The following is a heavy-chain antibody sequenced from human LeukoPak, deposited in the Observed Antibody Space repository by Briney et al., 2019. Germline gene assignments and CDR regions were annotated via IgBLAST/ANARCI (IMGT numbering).Heavy chain of an antibody. V-gene: IGHV4-61*01. J-gene: IGHJ4*02. CDR3: ARVTGYMIEDYFDY. Sequence: SETLSLTCAVSGYSISSGYYWAWIRQPPGKGLEWIGYIYYSGSTNYNPSLKSRVTISVDTSKNQFSLRLRSVTAADTAVYYCARVTGYMIEDYFDYWGQGTLVTVSS. D-gene: IGHD3-22*01. CDR2: IYYSGST. CDR1: GYSISSGYY.